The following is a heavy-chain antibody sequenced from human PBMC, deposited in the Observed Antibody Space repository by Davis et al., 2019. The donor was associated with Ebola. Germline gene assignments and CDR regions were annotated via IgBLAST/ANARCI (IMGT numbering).Heavy chain of an antibody. CDR1: GFTFSSYG. J-gene: IGHJ3*02. D-gene: IGHD3-16*01. V-gene: IGHV4-34*08. Sequence: GSLRLSCAASGFTFSSYGMHWVRQPPGKGLEWIGEINHSGSTNYNPSLKSRVTISVDTSKNQFSLKLSSVTAADTAVYYCAGGHDAFDIWGQGTMVTVSS. CDR2: INHSGST. CDR3: AGGHDAFDI.